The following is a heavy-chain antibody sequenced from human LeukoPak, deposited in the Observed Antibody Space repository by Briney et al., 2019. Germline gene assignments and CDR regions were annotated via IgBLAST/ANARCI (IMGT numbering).Heavy chain of an antibody. CDR3: ARDSNLGYCIDPLCYSGRY. D-gene: IGHD2-8*01. J-gene: IGHJ4*02. Sequence: ASVTVSFKASGYTFTVYYMHWVGQAPGQGLEWMGWINPNSGGTNYAQKFQGRVTMTRDTSISTAYMELSRLRSDDTAVYYCARDSNLGYCIDPLCYSGRYWGQGTLVTVSS. V-gene: IGHV1-2*02. CDR2: INPNSGGT. CDR1: GYTFTVYY.